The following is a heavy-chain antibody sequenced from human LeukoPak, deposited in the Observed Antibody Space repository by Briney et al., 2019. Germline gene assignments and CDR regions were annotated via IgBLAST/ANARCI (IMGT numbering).Heavy chain of an antibody. Sequence: SETLSLTCTVSGGSISSSSYYWGWIRQPPGKGLEWIGSIYCSGSTYYNPSLKSRVTISVDTSKNQFSLKLSSVTAADTAVYYCARPGYSSGWAIDYWGQGTLVTVSS. J-gene: IGHJ4*02. D-gene: IGHD6-19*01. CDR3: ARPGYSSGWAIDY. V-gene: IGHV4-39*01. CDR2: IYCSGST. CDR1: GGSISSSSYY.